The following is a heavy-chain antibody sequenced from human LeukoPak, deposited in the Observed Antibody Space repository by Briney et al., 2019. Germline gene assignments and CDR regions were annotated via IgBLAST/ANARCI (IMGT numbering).Heavy chain of an antibody. CDR1: GGSISSYY. Sequence: SETLSLTCTVSGGSISSYYWSWIRQPPGKGLEWIGYIHYSGSTYYNPSLTSRVTISIDTSKNQFSLRLSSVTAADTAVYYCAREGSRDFWSGPVYCFDYWGQGTLVTVSS. D-gene: IGHD3-3*01. J-gene: IGHJ4*02. CDR3: AREGSRDFWSGPVYCFDY. V-gene: IGHV4-59*01. CDR2: IHYSGST.